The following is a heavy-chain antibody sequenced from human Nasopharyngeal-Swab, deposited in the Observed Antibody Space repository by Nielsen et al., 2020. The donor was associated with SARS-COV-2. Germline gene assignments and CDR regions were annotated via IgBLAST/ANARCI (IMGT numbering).Heavy chain of an antibody. CDR3: ARGLWSSLRLLGGMDV. J-gene: IGHJ6*02. Sequence: GESLKISCAASGFTFSDYYMSWIRQAPGKGLEWVSYISSSGSTIYYADSVKGRFTISGDNAKNSLYLQMNSLRAEDTAVYYCARGLWSSLRLLGGMDVWGQGTTVTVSS. CDR2: ISSSGSTI. V-gene: IGHV3-11*04. CDR1: GFTFSDYY. D-gene: IGHD4/OR15-4a*01.